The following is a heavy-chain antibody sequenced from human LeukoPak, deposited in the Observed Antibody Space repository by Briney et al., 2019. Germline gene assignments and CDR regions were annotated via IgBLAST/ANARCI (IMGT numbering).Heavy chain of an antibody. CDR1: GGSISSGDYY. V-gene: IGHV4-30-4*08. CDR2: IYYSGST. CDR3: ARALDSGSYPPWGY. Sequence: PSQTLSLTCTVSGGSISSGDYYWSWIRQPPGKGLEWIEYIYYSGSTNYNPSLKSRVTISVDTSKNQFSLKLSSVTAADTAVYYCARALDSGSYPPWGYWGQGTLVTVSS. J-gene: IGHJ4*02. D-gene: IGHD1-26*01.